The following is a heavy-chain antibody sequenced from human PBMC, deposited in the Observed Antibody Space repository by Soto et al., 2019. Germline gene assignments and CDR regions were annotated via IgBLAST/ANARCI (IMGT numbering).Heavy chain of an antibody. V-gene: IGHV4-4*02. CDR3: AGITMVRGVMNWFAP. CDR1: GGSISSSNW. J-gene: IGHJ5*02. CDR2: IYHSGST. D-gene: IGHD3-10*01. Sequence: QVQLQESGPGLVKPSGTLSLTCAVSGGSISSSNWWSWVRQPPGKGLEWIGEIYHSGSTNYNPSLQSRGSMSLVKAKKQFSLTLSSVTAADTAVYYCAGITMVRGVMNWFAPWGQGTLVTVSS.